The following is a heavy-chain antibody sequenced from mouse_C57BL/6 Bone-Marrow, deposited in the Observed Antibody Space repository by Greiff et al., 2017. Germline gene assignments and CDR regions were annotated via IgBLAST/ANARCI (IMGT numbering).Heavy chain of an antibody. V-gene: IGHV1-69*01. CDR1: GYTFTSYW. Sequence: VQLQQPGAELVMPGASVKLSCKASGYTFTSYWMHWVKQRPGQGLEWIGEIDPSDSYTNYNQKFKGKSTLTVDKSSSTAYMQLSSLTSADSAVYYCARRGVYYGNYYAMDYWGQGTSVTVSS. J-gene: IGHJ4*01. CDR2: IDPSDSYT. D-gene: IGHD2-1*01. CDR3: ARRGVYYGNYYAMDY.